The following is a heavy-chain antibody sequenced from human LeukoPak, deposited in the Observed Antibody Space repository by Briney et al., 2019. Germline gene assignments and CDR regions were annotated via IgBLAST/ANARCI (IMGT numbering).Heavy chain of an antibody. Sequence: GGSLRLSCAASGFTFSSYAMHWVRQAPGKGLEWVAVISYDGSNKYYVDSVKGRFTISRDNSKNTLYLQMNSLRAEDTAVYYCARDLRYSSGWYPLDWGQGTLVTVSS. CDR1: GFTFSSYA. V-gene: IGHV3-30-3*01. J-gene: IGHJ4*02. D-gene: IGHD6-19*01. CDR2: ISYDGSNK. CDR3: ARDLRYSSGWYPLD.